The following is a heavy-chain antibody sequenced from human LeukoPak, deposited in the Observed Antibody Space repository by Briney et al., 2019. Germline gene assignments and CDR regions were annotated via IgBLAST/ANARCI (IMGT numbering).Heavy chain of an antibody. CDR2: INPNSGGT. D-gene: IGHD3-10*01. V-gene: IGHV1-2*02. Sequence: VASVKVSCKASGYTFTGYYIHWVRHAPGQGLEWMGWINPNSGGTNYAQKFQGRVTMTRDTSISTAYMELSSLRSDDTAVYYCASRTGSGSSYIWGQGTLVTVSS. CDR1: GYTFTGYY. J-gene: IGHJ4*02. CDR3: ASRTGSGSSYI.